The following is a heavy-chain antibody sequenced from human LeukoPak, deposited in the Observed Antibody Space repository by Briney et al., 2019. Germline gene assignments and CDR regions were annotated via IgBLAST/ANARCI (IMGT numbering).Heavy chain of an antibody. CDR2: ISGSGGST. CDR1: GFTFSTYA. CDR3: EKDVHSSSRHVAFDM. Sequence: GGSLRLSCAASGFTFSTYAMSWVRQAPGKGLEWVSTISGSGGSTYYADSVKGRFTISRDNSKNTLYLQMNSLRAEDTDLYYCEKDVHSSSRHVAFDMRGQGTMVTVSS. D-gene: IGHD6-13*01. J-gene: IGHJ3*02. V-gene: IGHV3-23*01.